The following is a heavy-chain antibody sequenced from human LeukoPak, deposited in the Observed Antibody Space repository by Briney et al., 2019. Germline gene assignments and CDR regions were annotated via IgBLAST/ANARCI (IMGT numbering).Heavy chain of an antibody. Sequence: GGSLRLSCAASGFTFSSYWMHWVRQAPGKGLEWVSTIYDNTYYADSVKGRFTISRDNSKNTLYLQMNSLRAEDTAVYYCAKRGSYCFDYLGQGTLVTVSS. CDR2: IYDNT. D-gene: IGHD6-13*01. CDR3: AKRGSYCFDY. J-gene: IGHJ4*02. V-gene: IGHV3-23*01. CDR1: GFTFSSYW.